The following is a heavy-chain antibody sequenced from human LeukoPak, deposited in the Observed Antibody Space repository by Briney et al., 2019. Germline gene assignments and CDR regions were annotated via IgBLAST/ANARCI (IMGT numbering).Heavy chain of an antibody. Sequence: ASVKVSCKASGYTFTGYYMHWVRQAPGQGLEWMGWINPNSGGTNYAQKFQGRVTMTRDTSISTAYMELSRLRSDDTAVYYCARTTYGDYEVELDYWGQGTLLTVSS. V-gene: IGHV1-2*02. J-gene: IGHJ4*02. D-gene: IGHD4-17*01. CDR1: GYTFTGYY. CDR3: ARTTYGDYEVELDY. CDR2: INPNSGGT.